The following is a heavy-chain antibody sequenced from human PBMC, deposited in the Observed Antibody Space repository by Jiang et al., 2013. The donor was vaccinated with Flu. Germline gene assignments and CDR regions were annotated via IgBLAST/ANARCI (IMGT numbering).Heavy chain of an antibody. CDR2: IYHSGST. CDR1: GYSITGDYY. D-gene: IGHD3-22*01. V-gene: IGHV4-38-2*01. CDR3: ARILSHSSGYYGGH. Sequence: SGPGLVKPSETLSLTCAVSGYSITGDYYWGWIRQPPGKGLEWIGHIYHSGSTYYNPSLKSRITMSLDTSKNQFSLKLTSVTAADTAVYYCARILSHSSGYYGGHWGQGTLVTVSS. J-gene: IGHJ4*02.